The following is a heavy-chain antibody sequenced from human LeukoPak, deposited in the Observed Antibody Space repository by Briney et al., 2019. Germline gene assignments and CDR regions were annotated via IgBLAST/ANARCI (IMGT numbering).Heavy chain of an antibody. V-gene: IGHV3-23*01. CDR2: ISGSGGST. Sequence: GGSLRLSCAASGFTFSSYAMSWVRQAPGKGLEWVSAISGSGGSTYYADSVKGRFTISRDNSKNTLYLQMNSLRAEDTAVHYCAKDNCSGGSCDFDYWGQGTLVTVSS. J-gene: IGHJ4*02. CDR3: AKDNCSGGSCDFDY. CDR1: GFTFSSYA. D-gene: IGHD2-15*01.